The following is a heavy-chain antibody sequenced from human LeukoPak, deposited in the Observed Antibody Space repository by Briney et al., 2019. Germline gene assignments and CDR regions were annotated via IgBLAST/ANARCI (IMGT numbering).Heavy chain of an antibody. D-gene: IGHD2-2*01. J-gene: IGHJ3*02. CDR3: AKHQDIVVVPAAMGAFDI. Sequence: ASVKVSCKASGGTFSSYAISWVRQAPGQGLEWMGWISAYNGNTNYAQKLQGRVTMTTDTSTSTAYMELRSLRSDDTAVYYCAKHQDIVVVPAAMGAFDIWGQGTMVTVSS. CDR1: GGTFSSYA. V-gene: IGHV1-18*01. CDR2: ISAYNGNT.